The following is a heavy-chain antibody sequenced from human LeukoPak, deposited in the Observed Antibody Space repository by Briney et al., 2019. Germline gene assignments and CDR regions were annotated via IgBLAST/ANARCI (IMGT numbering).Heavy chain of an antibody. V-gene: IGHV4-34*01. D-gene: IGHD3-22*01. J-gene: IGHJ4*02. CDR1: GGSLSGYY. CDR2: INHSGST. Sequence: PSETLSLTCAVYGGSLSGYYWSWIRQPPGKGLEWIGEINHSGSTNYNPSLKSRVTISVDTSKNQFSLKLSSVTAADTAVYYCARRDINYYDSSGYPYWGQGTLVTVSS. CDR3: ARRDINYYDSSGYPY.